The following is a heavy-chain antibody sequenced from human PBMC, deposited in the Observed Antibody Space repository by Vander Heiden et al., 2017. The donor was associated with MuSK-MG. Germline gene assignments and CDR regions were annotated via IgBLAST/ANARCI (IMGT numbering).Heavy chain of an antibody. CDR2: ISAYNGNT. V-gene: IGHV1-18*01. CDR3: ARGVRCYDILTGAYYYCGMDV. J-gene: IGHJ6*02. CDR1: GYTFTSYG. D-gene: IGHD3-9*01. Sequence: QVHLVQSGAEVKSPGASVKVSCKASGYTFTSYGISWVRQAPGQGLEWMGWISAYNGNTNDEQQLQGRVTMTTDTSTGTAFMDLRSLRSDDTAVYYCARGVRCYDILTGAYYYCGMDVWGQGTTVTVSS.